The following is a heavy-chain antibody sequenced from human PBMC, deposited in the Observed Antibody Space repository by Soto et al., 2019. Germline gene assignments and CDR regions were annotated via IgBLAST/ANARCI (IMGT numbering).Heavy chain of an antibody. CDR3: AKDLGSGKPYYYYAMDV. CDR2: ISYDGSNK. V-gene: IGHV3-30*18. CDR1: GFIFSKYG. D-gene: IGHD3-10*01. J-gene: IGHJ6*02. Sequence: QVQLVESGGGVVQPGRSLRLSCAASGFIFSKYGMHWVRQAPGKGLEWVAVISYDGSNKYYAESVKGPFIISRDKSENTLYLQMNSLRAEDTALYYCAKDLGSGKPYYYYAMDVWGQGTTVTVSS.